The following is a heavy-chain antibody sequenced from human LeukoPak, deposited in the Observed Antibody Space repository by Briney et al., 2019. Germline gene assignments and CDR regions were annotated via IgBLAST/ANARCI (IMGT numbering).Heavy chain of an antibody. Sequence: ASVKVSCKASGYTFTSYAMHWVRQAPGQRLEWMGWINAGNGNTKYSQKFQGRVTITRDTTASTAYMELSSLRSEDTAVYYCARHTAEKYNWFDRWGQGTLVTVSS. CDR3: ARHTAEKYNWFDR. J-gene: IGHJ5*02. CDR2: INAGNGNT. D-gene: IGHD5-24*01. CDR1: GYTFTSYA. V-gene: IGHV1-3*01.